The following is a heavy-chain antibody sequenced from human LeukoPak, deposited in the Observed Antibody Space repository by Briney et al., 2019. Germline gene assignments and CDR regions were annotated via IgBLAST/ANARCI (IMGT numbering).Heavy chain of an antibody. V-gene: IGHV1-8*01. CDR3: ARGPPIYCSGGSCNNWFDP. D-gene: IGHD2-15*01. CDR2: MNPNIGNT. Sequence: ASVKVSCKASGYTLTSYDINWVRQATGQGLDWMGWMNPNIGNTGYAQKFQGRVTMTRNTSISTAYMELSSLRSEDTAVYYCARGPPIYCSGGSCNNWFDPWGQGTLVTVSS. J-gene: IGHJ5*02. CDR1: GYTLTSYD.